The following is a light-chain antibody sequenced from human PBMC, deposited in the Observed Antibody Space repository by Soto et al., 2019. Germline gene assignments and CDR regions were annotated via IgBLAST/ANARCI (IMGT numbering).Light chain of an antibody. CDR3: AAWDDSLWL. CDR2: NNH. CDR1: TSNTGSNT. Sequence: QSVLTQPPSASGTPGQGLPILCSGATSNTGSNTVSWYQQPPGTAPKVLIYNNHERPSGVPDRFSGSKSGTSASLVISGLHSDDEADYYCAAWDDSLWLFGGGTKLTVL. V-gene: IGLV1-44*01. J-gene: IGLJ3*02.